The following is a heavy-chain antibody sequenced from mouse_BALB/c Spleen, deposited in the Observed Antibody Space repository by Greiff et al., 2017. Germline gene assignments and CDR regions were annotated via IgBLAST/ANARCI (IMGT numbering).Heavy chain of an antibody. CDR1: GYSITSGYY. CDR3: ARDQITTFFDY. Sequence: EVQLVESGPGLVKPSQSLSLTCSVTGYSITSGYYWNWIRQFPGNKLEWMGYISYDGSNNYNPSLKNRISITRDTSKNQFFLKLNSVTTEDTATYYCARDQITTFFDYWGQGTTLTVSS. CDR2: ISYDGSN. V-gene: IGHV3-6*02. D-gene: IGHD1-1*01. J-gene: IGHJ2*01.